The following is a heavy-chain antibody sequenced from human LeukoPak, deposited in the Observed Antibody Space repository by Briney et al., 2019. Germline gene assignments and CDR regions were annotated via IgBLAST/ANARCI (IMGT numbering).Heavy chain of an antibody. V-gene: IGHV4-39*07. D-gene: IGHD3-22*01. CDR1: GGSISSSSYY. CDR2: IYYSGST. J-gene: IGHJ4*02. CDR3: AREPPVRYYDSSGDFDY. Sequence: SETLSLTCTVSGGSISSSSYYWGWIRQPPGKGLEWIGSIYYSGSTYYNPSLKSRFTISVDTSKNQFSLKLSSVTAADTAVYYCAREPPVRYYDSSGDFDYWGQGTLVTVSS.